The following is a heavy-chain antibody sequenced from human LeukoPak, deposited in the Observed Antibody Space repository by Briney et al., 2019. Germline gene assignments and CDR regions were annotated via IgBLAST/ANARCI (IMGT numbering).Heavy chain of an antibody. Sequence: PGGSLRLSCAASGFTFSSYSMNWVRQAPGKGLEWVSYISSSSSTIYYADSMKGRFTISRDNSRNTLYLQMNSLRPEDTAVYYCATPRGIWGVSLDHWGQGTLVTVSS. J-gene: IGHJ4*02. D-gene: IGHD3-10*01. V-gene: IGHV3-48*01. CDR2: ISSSSSTI. CDR3: ATPRGIWGVSLDH. CDR1: GFTFSSYS.